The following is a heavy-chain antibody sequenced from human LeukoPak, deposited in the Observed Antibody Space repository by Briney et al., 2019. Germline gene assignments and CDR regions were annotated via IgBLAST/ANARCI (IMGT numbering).Heavy chain of an antibody. CDR1: GFTFSSYS. CDR2: ISSSSSYI. CDR3: ARIRDGSNFGRGLDS. D-gene: IGHD5-24*01. Sequence: KAGGSLRLSCAASGFTFSSYSMNWVRQAPGKGLEWVSSISSSSSYIYYADSVKGRFTISRDNFKNTLYLRMDSLRAEDTAVYYCARIRDGSNFGRGLDSWGQGTLVTVSS. J-gene: IGHJ4*02. V-gene: IGHV3-21*04.